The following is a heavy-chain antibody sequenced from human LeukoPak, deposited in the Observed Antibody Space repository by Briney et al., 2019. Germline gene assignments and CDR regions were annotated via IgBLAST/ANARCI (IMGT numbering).Heavy chain of an antibody. CDR2: ISAYNGNT. CDR3: ARDYYDILTGYSSGDAFDI. CDR1: GYTFTSYG. V-gene: IGHV1-18*01. J-gene: IGHJ3*02. D-gene: IGHD3-9*01. Sequence: GASVKVSCKASGYTFTSYGISWVRQAPGQGLEWMGWISAYNGNTNYAQKLQGRVTMTTDTSTSTAYMELRSLRSDDTAVYYCARDYYDILTGYSSGDAFDIWGQGTMVTVSS.